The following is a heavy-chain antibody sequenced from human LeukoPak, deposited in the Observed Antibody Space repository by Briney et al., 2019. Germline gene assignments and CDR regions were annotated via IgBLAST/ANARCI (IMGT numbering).Heavy chain of an antibody. V-gene: IGHV3-74*01. J-gene: IGHJ6*02. CDR3: ARDSNYGMDV. CDR1: GFTFSTYW. CDR2: INRDGSGT. Sequence: GGSLKLSCAASGFTFSTYWMHWVRQASGKGLVWVSRINRDGSGTSYVDSVKGRFTISRDNAKNTVYLQMNSLRAEDTAVYYCARDSNYGMDVWGQGTTVTVSS.